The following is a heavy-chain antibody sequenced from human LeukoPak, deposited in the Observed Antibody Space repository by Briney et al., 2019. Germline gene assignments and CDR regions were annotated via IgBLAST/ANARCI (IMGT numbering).Heavy chain of an antibody. Sequence: QPGGSLRLSCAASGFTFSSYAMSWVRQAPGKGLEWVSAISASGGSKYYADSVKGRFTISRDNSKNTLYLQMNSLRAEDTAVYYCAKETAYCVGGCYSLHDYWGQGTLVTVSS. CDR1: GFTFSSYA. CDR2: ISASGGSK. CDR3: AKETAYCVGGCYSLHDY. J-gene: IGHJ4*02. D-gene: IGHD2-21*02. V-gene: IGHV3-23*01.